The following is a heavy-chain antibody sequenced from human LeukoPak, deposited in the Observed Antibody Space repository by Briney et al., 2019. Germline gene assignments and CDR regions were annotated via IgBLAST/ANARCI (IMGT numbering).Heavy chain of an antibody. V-gene: IGHV6-1*01. CDR1: GDSVSINSAA. D-gene: IGHD1-26*01. CDR2: TYYRSKCYN. Sequence: SQTLSLTFAISGDSVSINSAAWNWVRQSPARGLEWLGSTYYRSKCYNDYAVSVKSRITINPDTSKNQFSLQLNSVTPEDTAVYYCARLSGSYHSLDYWGQGTLVTVSA. J-gene: IGHJ4*02. CDR3: ARLSGSYHSLDY.